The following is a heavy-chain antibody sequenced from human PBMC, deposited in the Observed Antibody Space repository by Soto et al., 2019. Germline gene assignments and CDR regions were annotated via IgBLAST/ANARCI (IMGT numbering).Heavy chain of an antibody. J-gene: IGHJ4*02. Sequence: GGSLRLSCAASGFTVNSNYMSWVRQAPGKGLEWVSVIYSDGSTYYVDSVKGRFIISRDNSNNTLYFQMNSLRAEDTAVYYCATLTKYDILTGFYPCWGQGT. CDR1: GFTVNSNY. V-gene: IGHV3-66*01. CDR2: IYSDGST. D-gene: IGHD3-9*01. CDR3: ATLTKYDILTGFYPC.